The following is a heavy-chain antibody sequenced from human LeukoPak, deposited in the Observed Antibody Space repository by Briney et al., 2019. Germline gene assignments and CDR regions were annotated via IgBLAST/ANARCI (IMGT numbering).Heavy chain of an antibody. CDR2: INPNSGGT. Sequence: ASVKVSCKASGYTFTGYFMHWVRLAPGQGLEWMGWINPNSGGTNYAQKFQGRVTMTRDTSISTAYMELSRLRSDDTAVYYCARGEWEYYYYMDVWGKGTTVTVSS. D-gene: IGHD1-26*01. CDR1: GYTFTGYF. J-gene: IGHJ6*03. V-gene: IGHV1-2*02. CDR3: ARGEWEYYYYMDV.